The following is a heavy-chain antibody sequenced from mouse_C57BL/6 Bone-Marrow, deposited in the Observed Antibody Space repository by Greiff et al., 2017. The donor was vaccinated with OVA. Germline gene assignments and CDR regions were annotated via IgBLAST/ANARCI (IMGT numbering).Heavy chain of an antibody. CDR3: ARSYDGYLCWCFDV. Sequence: QVQLQQPGAELVKPGASVKMSCKASGYTFTSYWITWVKQRPGQGLEWIGDIYPGSGSTNYNEKFKSKATLTVDTSSSTAYMQLSSLTSEDSAVYYCARSYDGYLCWCFDVWGTGTTVTVSS. J-gene: IGHJ1*03. D-gene: IGHD2-3*01. CDR2: IYPGSGST. V-gene: IGHV1-55*01. CDR1: GYTFTSYW.